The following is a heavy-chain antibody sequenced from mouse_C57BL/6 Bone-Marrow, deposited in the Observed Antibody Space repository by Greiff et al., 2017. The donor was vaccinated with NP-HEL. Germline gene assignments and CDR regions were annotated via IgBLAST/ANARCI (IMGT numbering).Heavy chain of an antibody. J-gene: IGHJ3*01. CDR1: GYTFTSYW. Sequence: QVQLQQPGAELVKPGASVKLSCKASGYTFTSYWMQWVKQRPGQGLEWIGEIDPSDSYTNYNQKFKGKATLTVDTSSSTAYMQLSSLTSEDSAVFYCARRGLRPWFAYWGRGTVVTVSA. D-gene: IGHD2-4*01. CDR3: ARRGLRPWFAY. V-gene: IGHV1-50*01. CDR2: IDPSDSYT.